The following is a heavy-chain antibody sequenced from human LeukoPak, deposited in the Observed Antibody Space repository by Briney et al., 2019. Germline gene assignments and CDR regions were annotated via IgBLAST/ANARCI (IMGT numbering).Heavy chain of an antibody. D-gene: IGHD6-19*01. CDR1: GYTLTELS. V-gene: IGHV1-24*01. CDR2: FDPEDGET. CDR3: ATGRQNSSGDDAFDI. Sequence: ASVKVSCKVSGYTLTELSMHWVRQAPGKGLEWMGGFDPEDGETIYAQKFQGRVTMTEDTSTDTAYMEPSSLRSEDTAVYYCATGRQNSSGDDAFDIWGQGTMVTVSS. J-gene: IGHJ3*02.